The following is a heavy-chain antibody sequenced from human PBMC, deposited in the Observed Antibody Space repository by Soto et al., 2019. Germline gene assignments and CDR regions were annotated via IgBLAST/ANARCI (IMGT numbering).Heavy chain of an antibody. CDR2: IYYSGST. V-gene: IGHV4-39*01. Sequence: QLQLQESGPGLVKPSETLSLTCTVSGGSISSSSYYWGWIRQPPGKGLEWIGSIYYSGSTYYNPSLKSRVTISVDTSKNQFSLKLSSVTAADTAVYYCASFFVVVTATSDYWGQGTLVTVSS. CDR3: ASFFVVVTATSDY. CDR1: GGSISSSSYY. J-gene: IGHJ4*02. D-gene: IGHD2-21*02.